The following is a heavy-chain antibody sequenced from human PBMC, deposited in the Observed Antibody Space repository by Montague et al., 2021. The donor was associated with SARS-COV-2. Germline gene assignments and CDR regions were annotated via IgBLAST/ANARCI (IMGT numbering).Heavy chain of an antibody. V-gene: IGHV4-39*07. D-gene: IGHD3-22*01. J-gene: IGHJ4*03. CDR2: IYHSGST. CDR3: ARDGKIRIAMIEVVIDYFDD. CDR1: GGSISSSSYY. Sequence: SETLSLTCTVSGGSISSSSYYWGWIRQPPGKRLEWIGSIYHSGSTYYNPSLKSRVTISADTSKNQFSLNLSSVTAADTAVYYCARDGKIRIAMIEVVIDYFDDWGQGTMVTVSS.